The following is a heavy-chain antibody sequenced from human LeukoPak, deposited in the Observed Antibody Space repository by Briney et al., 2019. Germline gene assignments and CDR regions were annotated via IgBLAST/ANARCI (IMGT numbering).Heavy chain of an antibody. Sequence: SVKVSCKASGGTFISYAISWVRQAPGQGLEWMGGIIPIFATANYAQKFQGRVTITADESTSTAYMELSSLRSEDTAVYYCARDYYDSSGYRGVDYWGQGTLVTVSS. J-gene: IGHJ4*02. CDR3: ARDYYDSSGYRGVDY. V-gene: IGHV1-69*13. CDR2: IIPIFATA. D-gene: IGHD3-22*01. CDR1: GGTFISYA.